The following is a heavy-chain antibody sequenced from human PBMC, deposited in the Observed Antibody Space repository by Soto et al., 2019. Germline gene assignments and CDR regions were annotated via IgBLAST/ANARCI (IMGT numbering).Heavy chain of an antibody. CDR3: MRGLGYSAS. CDR2: LVPIFLTA. CDR1: GDNFNNYA. V-gene: IGHV1-69*06. Sequence: QVQLVQSGTEVKKPGSSVKVSCQASGDNFNNYAINWVRQAPGQGLEWMGGLVPIFLTANYAQKFQGRVTITADRSTSTAYMELSSLISEDTAVYYCMRGLGYSASWGQGTLVTVSS. D-gene: IGHD7-27*01. J-gene: IGHJ4*02.